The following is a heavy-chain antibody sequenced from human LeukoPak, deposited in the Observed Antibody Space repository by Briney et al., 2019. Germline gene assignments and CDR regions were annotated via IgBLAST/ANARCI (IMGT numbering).Heavy chain of an antibody. CDR2: INNVASHI. D-gene: IGHD2/OR15-2a*01. J-gene: IGHJ4*02. Sequence: GGSLRLSCAASGFTFSSYSMNWVRQAPGKGLEWVSSINNVASHIYYAGSVRGRFTISRDNAKNSVYLQMNSLRAEDTAVYYCTRDATYYLRYGYFDYWGQGTLVTVSS. V-gene: IGHV3-21*01. CDR3: TRDATYYLRYGYFDY. CDR1: GFTFSSYS.